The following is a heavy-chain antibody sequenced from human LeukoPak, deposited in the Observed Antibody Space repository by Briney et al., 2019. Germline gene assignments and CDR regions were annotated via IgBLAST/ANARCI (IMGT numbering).Heavy chain of an antibody. V-gene: IGHV3-33*01. CDR1: GFTFSSYG. CDR3: ARDRQRLALYYYYYYGMDV. CDR2: IWYDGSNK. Sequence: GGSLRLSCAASGFTFSSYGMHWVRQAPGKGLEWVAVIWYDGSNKYYADSVKGRFTISRDNSKNTLYLQMNSLRAEDTAVYYCARDRQRLALYYYYYYGMDVWGQGTTVTVSS. D-gene: IGHD6-25*01. J-gene: IGHJ6*02.